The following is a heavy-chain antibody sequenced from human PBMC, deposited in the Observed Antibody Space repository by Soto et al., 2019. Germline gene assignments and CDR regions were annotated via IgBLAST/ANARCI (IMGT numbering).Heavy chain of an antibody. CDR2: IYPSGMP. J-gene: IGHJ4*02. V-gene: IGHV4-30-2*01. D-gene: IGHD5-18*01. Sequence: SETLSLTCTVSGGSISNSAYSWSWIRQPPVKGLEWIGYIYPSGMPFYNPSLRSRVTISIDRSNDQFSLNLKSVTAADTAVYYCARERGGYGLFDSWGQGTLVNVSS. CDR1: GGSISNSAYS. CDR3: ARERGGYGLFDS.